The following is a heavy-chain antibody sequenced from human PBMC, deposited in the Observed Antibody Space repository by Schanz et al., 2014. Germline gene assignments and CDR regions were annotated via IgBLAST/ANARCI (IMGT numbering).Heavy chain of an antibody. Sequence: QLVGSGGGLIQPGGSLRLSCTASGFAFSSYSMNWVRQAPGKGLEWVSYISSSGSYIYYADSVKGRFSISRDNAKNSLFLQMNRLRAEDTALYYCAIIGVMVAVAGTRADYWGQGTLVTVSS. D-gene: IGHD6-19*01. V-gene: IGHV3-21*05. CDR1: GFAFSSYS. CDR3: AIIGVMVAVAGTRADY. J-gene: IGHJ4*02. CDR2: ISSSGSYI.